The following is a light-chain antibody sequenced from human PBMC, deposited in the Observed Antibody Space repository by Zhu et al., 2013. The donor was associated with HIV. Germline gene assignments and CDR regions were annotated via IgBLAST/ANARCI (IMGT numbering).Light chain of an antibody. CDR3: QKFDSWT. Sequence: EIVLTQSPGTLSLSPGERATLSCRASPSASTSYFAWYQQRPGQAPRLLIYGASTRATGVPSRFSGSGSGTEFNLTISGLQPDDFATYYCQKFDSWTFGQGTRVEIK. CDR2: GAS. CDR1: PSASTSY. V-gene: IGKV3-20*01. J-gene: IGKJ1*01.